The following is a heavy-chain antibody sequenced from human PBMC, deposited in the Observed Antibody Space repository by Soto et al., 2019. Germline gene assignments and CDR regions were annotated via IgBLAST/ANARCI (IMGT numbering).Heavy chain of an antibody. D-gene: IGHD3-3*01. CDR1: GYTFTSYG. CDR3: ARDLKTYYDFWSGYRTRTPYGMDV. V-gene: IGHV1-18*04. CDR2: ISAYNGNA. Sequence: ASVKVSCKASGYTFTSYGISWARQAPGQGLEWMGWISAYNGNANYAQKLQGRVTMTTDTSTSTAYMELRSLRSDDTAVYYCARDLKTYYDFWSGYRTRTPYGMDVCGQGNTVTVS. J-gene: IGHJ6*02.